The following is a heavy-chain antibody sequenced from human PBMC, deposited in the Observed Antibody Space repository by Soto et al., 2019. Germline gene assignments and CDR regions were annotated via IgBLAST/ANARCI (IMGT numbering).Heavy chain of an antibody. D-gene: IGHD2-15*01. CDR2: IKEDGSEK. Sequence: GSLLLSCTASGFTFSSSWMTWVRQAPGKGLAWVANIKEDGSEKYYVDSVKGRFTISRDNTNESLYLQMNSLRAEDTDVYYCARDPAPVGYRGLDVWGQGTTVTVYS. J-gene: IGHJ6*02. CDR3: ARDPAPVGYRGLDV. CDR1: GFTFSSSW. V-gene: IGHV3-7*01.